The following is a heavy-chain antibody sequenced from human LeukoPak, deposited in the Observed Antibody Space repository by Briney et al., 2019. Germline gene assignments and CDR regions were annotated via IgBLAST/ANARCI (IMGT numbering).Heavy chain of an antibody. CDR2: IYYSGST. Sequence: SETLSLTCTVSGGSISSSSYYWGWIRQPPGKGLEWIGSIYYSGSTYYNPSLKSRVTISVDTSKNQFSLKLSSVTAADTAVYYCARRLLDYDFWSGYEDYWGQGTLVTVSS. CDR1: GGSISSSSYY. J-gene: IGHJ4*02. D-gene: IGHD3-3*01. V-gene: IGHV4-39*01. CDR3: ARRLLDYDFWSGYEDY.